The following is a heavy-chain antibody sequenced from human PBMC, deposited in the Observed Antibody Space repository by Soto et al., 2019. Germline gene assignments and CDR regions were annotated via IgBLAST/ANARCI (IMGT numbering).Heavy chain of an antibody. V-gene: IGHV3-21*01. D-gene: IGHD3-10*02. Sequence: GGSLRLSCADSGFTFRSFTMNWVRQAPGKGLEWVSTISRNSAYIYYTDALRGRFTISRDNAKNSLHLQMNSLRAEDTAVYYCTRDASRDCSVRGWFDPWAEGPL. CDR2: ISRNSAYI. J-gene: IGHJ5*02. CDR3: TRDASRDCSVRGWFDP. CDR1: GFTFRSFT.